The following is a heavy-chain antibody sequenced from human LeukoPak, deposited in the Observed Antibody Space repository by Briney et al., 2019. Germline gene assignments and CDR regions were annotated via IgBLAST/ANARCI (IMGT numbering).Heavy chain of an antibody. CDR1: GYTFTSYG. CDR2: ISAYNGNT. V-gene: IGHV1-18*01. J-gene: IGHJ5*02. Sequence: ASVKVSCKASGYTFTSYGISWVRQAPGQGLEWMGWISAYNGNTNYAQKLQGRVTMTTDTSTSTAYMELRSLRSDDTAVYYCARFRVRSSTTSRGGGNWFDPWGQGTLVTVSS. D-gene: IGHD2-2*01. CDR3: ARFRVRSSTTSRGGGNWFDP.